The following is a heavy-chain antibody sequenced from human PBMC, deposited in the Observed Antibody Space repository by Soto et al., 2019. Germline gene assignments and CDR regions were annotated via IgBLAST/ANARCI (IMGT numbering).Heavy chain of an antibody. J-gene: IGHJ6*02. D-gene: IGHD2-2*01. CDR2: IIPNSETT. Sequence: QVQLVQSGAEVKKPGSSVKVSCKASGGTFSSYAISWVRQAPGQGLEWMGGIIPNSETTNYAQKFQGRVTITADEPKSTAYMERSSLRSEDTAVYYCARSQGSSTSLDIYYYYYYGMDVWGQGPTVTVSS. V-gene: IGHV1-69*01. CDR3: ARSQGSSTSLDIYYYYYYGMDV. CDR1: GGTFSSYA.